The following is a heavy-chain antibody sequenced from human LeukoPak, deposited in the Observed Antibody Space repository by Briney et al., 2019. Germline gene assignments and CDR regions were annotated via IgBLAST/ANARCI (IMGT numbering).Heavy chain of an antibody. J-gene: IGHJ4*02. V-gene: IGHV3-9*01. Sequence: GGSLRLSCAASGFTFDDYAMHWVRQAPGKGLEWVSGISWNSGSMGYADSVKGRFTISRDNAKNSLYLQMNSLRAEDTALYYCAKPNLVGATTWGDYFDYWGQGTLVTVSS. D-gene: IGHD1-26*01. CDR2: ISWNSGSM. CDR1: GFTFDDYA. CDR3: AKPNLVGATTWGDYFDY.